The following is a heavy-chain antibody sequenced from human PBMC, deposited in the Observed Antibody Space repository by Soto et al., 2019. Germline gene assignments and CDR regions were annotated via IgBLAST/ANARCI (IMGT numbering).Heavy chain of an antibody. CDR1: GGTFSSYA. V-gene: IGHV1-69*06. Sequence: SVKVSCKASGGTFSSYAISWVRQAPGQGLEWMGGIIPIFGTANYAQKFQGRVTITADKSTSTAYMELSSLRSEDTAVYYCARRGYCSSTSCPTDYYYSMDVWGQGTTVTVSS. CDR3: ARRGYCSSTSCPTDYYYSMDV. D-gene: IGHD2-2*01. J-gene: IGHJ6*02. CDR2: IIPIFGTA.